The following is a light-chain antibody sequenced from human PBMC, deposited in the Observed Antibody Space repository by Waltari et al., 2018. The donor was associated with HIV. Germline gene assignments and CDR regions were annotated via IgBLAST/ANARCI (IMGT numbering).Light chain of an antibody. CDR1: QGVRSH. CDR2: GAS. Sequence: EIVMTQSPATLSVSPGERATLSCRASQGVRSHLAWYQQKPGQAPRLLIYGASTRATGVPANFNGNGSGTEFTLTISSLQSEDFAVYYCQQYNDRPPWTFGQGTTVEIK. CDR3: QQYNDRPPWT. V-gene: IGKV3D-15*01. J-gene: IGKJ1*01.